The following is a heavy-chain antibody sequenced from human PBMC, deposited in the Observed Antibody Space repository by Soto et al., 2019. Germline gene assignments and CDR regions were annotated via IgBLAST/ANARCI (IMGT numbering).Heavy chain of an antibody. CDR2: INPKSGGT. D-gene: IGHD1-26*01. V-gene: IGHV1-2*02. CDR1: GPRYTICY. CDR3: ARDLARGGGSAGFDY. Sequence: VSVMGSFQASGPRYTICYVPWVRQATGQGLEWMGWINPKSGGTMYPQKFQGRVTMTWDTSISTAYMALTRLRSDDTAVYYCARDLARGGGSAGFDYWGQGNLVTFSS. J-gene: IGHJ4*02.